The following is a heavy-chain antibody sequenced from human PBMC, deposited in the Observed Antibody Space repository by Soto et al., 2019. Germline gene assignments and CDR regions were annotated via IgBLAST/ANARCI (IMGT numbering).Heavy chain of an antibody. Sequence: QVQLQESGPGLVKPSQTLSLTCTVSGGSISSGDYYWSWIRQPPGKGLEWIGYIHHSGSTYYNPSLQSRSTILGDTSKNQFSLKLRSVTAADTAVYYCARIVVVANNWFGPWGQGTLVTVSS. J-gene: IGHJ5*02. CDR2: IHHSGST. CDR1: GGSISSGDYY. CDR3: ARIVVVANNWFGP. D-gene: IGHD2-15*01. V-gene: IGHV4-30-4*01.